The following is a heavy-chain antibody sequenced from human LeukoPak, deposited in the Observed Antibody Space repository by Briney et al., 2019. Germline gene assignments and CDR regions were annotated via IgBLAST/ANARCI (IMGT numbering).Heavy chain of an antibody. D-gene: IGHD7-27*01. CDR1: GYTFTGYY. CDR3: ARDGDRNSYYYYYYMDV. V-gene: IGHV1-2*02. J-gene: IGHJ6*03. Sequence: RASVKVSCKASGYTFTGYYMHWVRQAPGQGLEWMGWINPNSGGTNYAQKFQGRVTMTRDTSISTAYMELSRLRSDDTAVYYCARDGDRNSYYYYYYMDVWGKGTTVTVSS. CDR2: INPNSGGT.